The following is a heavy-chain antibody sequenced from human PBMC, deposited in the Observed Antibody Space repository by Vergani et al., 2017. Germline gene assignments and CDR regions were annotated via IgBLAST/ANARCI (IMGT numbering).Heavy chain of an antibody. CDR3: AKEYYDFWSGPHAGGANDY. CDR1: GFTFSSYG. Sequence: QVQLVESGGGVVQPGRSLRLSCAASGFTFSSYGMHWVRQAPGKGLEWVAVIWYDGSNKYYADSVKGRFTISRDNSKNTLYLQMNSLRAEDTAVYYCAKEYYDFWSGPHAGGANDYWSQGTLVTVSS. D-gene: IGHD3-3*01. J-gene: IGHJ4*02. CDR2: IWYDGSNK. V-gene: IGHV3-33*06.